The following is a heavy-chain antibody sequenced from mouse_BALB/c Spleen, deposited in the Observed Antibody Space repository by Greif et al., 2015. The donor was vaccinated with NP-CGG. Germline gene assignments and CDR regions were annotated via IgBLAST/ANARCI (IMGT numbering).Heavy chain of an antibody. D-gene: IGHD4-1*01. J-gene: IGHJ4*01. Sequence: QVQLKQSGPELVKPGASVKISCKASGYTFTDYYINWVNQKPGQGLEWIGWIYPGSGNTKYNEKFKGKATLTVDTSSSTAYMQFSSLTSEDTAVYFCARRTGTEAMDYWGQGTSVTVSS. CDR2: IYPGSGNT. CDR3: ARRTGTEAMDY. V-gene: IGHV1-84*02. CDR1: GYTFTDYY.